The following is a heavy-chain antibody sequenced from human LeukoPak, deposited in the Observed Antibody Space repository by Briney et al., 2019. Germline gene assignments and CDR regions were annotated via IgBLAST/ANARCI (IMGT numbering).Heavy chain of an antibody. CDR1: GFTVSSNY. CDR2: IYSGGST. Sequence: GGSLRLSCAASGFTVSSNYMSWVRQAPGKGLEWVSVIYSGGSTYYADSVKGRFTISRDNSKNTLYLQMNSLRAEDTAVYYCARDSLRSHGMDVWGKGPTVTVSS. CDR3: ARDSLRSHGMDV. J-gene: IGHJ6*04. V-gene: IGHV3-53*01. D-gene: IGHD1-26*01.